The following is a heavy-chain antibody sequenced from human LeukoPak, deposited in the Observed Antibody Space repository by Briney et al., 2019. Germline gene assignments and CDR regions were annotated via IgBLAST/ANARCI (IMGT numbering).Heavy chain of an antibody. D-gene: IGHD3-22*01. CDR2: MNPNSGHT. CDR1: GYTFTSYD. J-gene: IGHJ4*02. V-gene: IGHV1-18*01. CDR3: ARDYYDNTGYLPFDY. Sequence: ASVKVSCKASGYTFTSYDINWVRQATGQGLEWMGWMNPNSGHTNYAQKLQDRVTMTTDTSTSTAYMELRSLRSDDTAVYYCARDYYDNTGYLPFDYWGQGTLVTVSS.